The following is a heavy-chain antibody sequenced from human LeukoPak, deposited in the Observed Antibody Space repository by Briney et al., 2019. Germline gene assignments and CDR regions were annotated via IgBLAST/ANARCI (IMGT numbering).Heavy chain of an antibody. CDR2: ISGSGVTT. J-gene: IGHJ4*02. CDR1: GFTFSSYA. CDR3: AKEGFDS. Sequence: GGSLRLSCIASGFTFSSYAMSWVRQAPGKGLEWVSAISGSGVTTHYAGSVKGRFSISRDNSKNTLYLQMNSLRAEDTAVYYCAKEGFDSWGQGTLVTVSS. V-gene: IGHV3-23*01.